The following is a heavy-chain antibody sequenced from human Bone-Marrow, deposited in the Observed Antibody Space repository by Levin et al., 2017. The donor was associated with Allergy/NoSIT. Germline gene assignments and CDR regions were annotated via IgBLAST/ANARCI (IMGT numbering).Heavy chain of an antibody. D-gene: IGHD6-19*01. CDR2: IWYDGSNK. J-gene: IGHJ4*02. CDR1: GFTFSSYG. CDR3: ARDFLRAVAVGYSSGWLYPQEPPAFDY. V-gene: IGHV3-33*01. Sequence: GGSLRLSCAASGFTFSSYGMHWVRQAPGKGLEWVAVIWYDGSNKYYADSVKGRFTISRDNSKNTLYLQMNSLRAEDTAVYYCARDFLRAVAVGYSSGWLYPQEPPAFDYWGQGTLVTVSS.